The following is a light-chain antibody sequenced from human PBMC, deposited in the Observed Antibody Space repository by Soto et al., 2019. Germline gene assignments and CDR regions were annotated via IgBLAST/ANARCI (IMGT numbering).Light chain of an antibody. Sequence: QSALTQPASVSGSPGQSITISCTGTSNDVGGYKFVSWYQQHPGKAPKVLIYEVNGRPSGVSNRFSGSKSGDTASLTISGLQAEDEADYFCSSYSASNTLIFGGGTKLTVL. V-gene: IGLV2-14*03. CDR2: EVN. CDR3: SSYSASNTLI. CDR1: SNDVGGYKF. J-gene: IGLJ2*01.